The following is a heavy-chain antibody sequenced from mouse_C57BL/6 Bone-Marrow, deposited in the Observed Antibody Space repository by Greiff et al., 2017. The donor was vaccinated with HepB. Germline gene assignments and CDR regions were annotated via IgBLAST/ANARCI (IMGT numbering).Heavy chain of an antibody. CDR1: GYTFTSYG. Sequence: QVQLQPSGAELARPGASVKLSCKASGYTFTSYGISWVKQRTGQGLEWIGEIYPRSGNTYYNEKFKGKATLTADKSSSTAYMELRSLTSEDSAVYFCARDFHYYGSLDYWGQGTTLTVSS. V-gene: IGHV1-81*01. J-gene: IGHJ2*01. CDR2: IYPRSGNT. D-gene: IGHD1-1*01. CDR3: ARDFHYYGSLDY.